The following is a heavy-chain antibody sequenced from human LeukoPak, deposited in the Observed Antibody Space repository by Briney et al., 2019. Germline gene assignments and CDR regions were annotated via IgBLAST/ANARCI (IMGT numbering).Heavy chain of an antibody. CDR3: AKTPYLYCSGGTCYADY. V-gene: IGHV3-23*01. J-gene: IGHJ4*02. CDR2: LSGSGGST. D-gene: IGHD2-15*01. CDR1: GFIFRSYA. Sequence: GGSLRLSCAASGFIFRSYAMSWVRQAPGKGLEWVLALSGSGGSTYYADPVKGRFTISRDNSKNTLYLQMSSLRAEDTAVYYCAKTPYLYCSGGTCYADYWGQGTLVTVSS.